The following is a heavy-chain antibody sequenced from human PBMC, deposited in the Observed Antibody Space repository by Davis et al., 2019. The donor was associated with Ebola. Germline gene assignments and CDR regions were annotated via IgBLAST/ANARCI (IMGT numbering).Heavy chain of an antibody. J-gene: IGHJ4*02. CDR1: GFTFSNFG. CDR2: ISSSSSTI. CDR3: ASPGVGATTNY. V-gene: IGHV3-48*01. D-gene: IGHD1-26*01. Sequence: PGGSLRLSCAASGFTFSNFGMHWVRQAPGKGLEWVSYISSSSSTIYYADSVKGRFTISRDNSKNTLYLQMNSLRAEDTAVYYCASPGVGATTNYWGQGTLVTVSS.